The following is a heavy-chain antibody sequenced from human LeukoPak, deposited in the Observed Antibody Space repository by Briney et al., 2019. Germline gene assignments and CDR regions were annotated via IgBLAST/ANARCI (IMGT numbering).Heavy chain of an antibody. V-gene: IGHV3-48*04. CDR3: ARLGYSSDTEGRYFDY. CDR1: GFTFSSYS. Sequence: PGGSLRLSCAASGFTFSSYSMNWVRQAPGKGLEWVSYISSSSSTIYYADSVKGRFTISRDNAKNSLYLQMNSLRAEDTAVYYCARLGYSSDTEGRYFDYWGQGTLVTVSS. J-gene: IGHJ4*02. CDR2: ISSSSSTI. D-gene: IGHD6-19*01.